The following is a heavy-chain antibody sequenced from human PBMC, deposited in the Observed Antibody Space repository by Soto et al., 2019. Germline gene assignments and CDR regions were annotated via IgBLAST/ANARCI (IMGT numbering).Heavy chain of an antibody. CDR2: IIPIFGTA. J-gene: IGHJ6*02. CDR1: GGTFSSYA. V-gene: IGHV1-69*13. D-gene: IGHD3-3*01. Sequence: SVKVSCKASGGTFSSYASSWVRQAPGQGLEWIGGIIPIFGTANYAQKFQGRVTITADESTSTAYMELSSLRSEDTAVYYCARASPGITISGPIYYYYYGMDVWGQGTTVTVSS. CDR3: ARASPGITISGPIYYYYYGMDV.